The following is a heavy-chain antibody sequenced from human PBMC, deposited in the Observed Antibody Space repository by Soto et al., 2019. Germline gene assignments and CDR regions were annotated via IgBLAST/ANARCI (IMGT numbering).Heavy chain of an antibody. J-gene: IGHJ4*02. V-gene: IGHV4-30-4*01. D-gene: IGHD5-12*01. CDR2: IFYTGST. CDR3: ARVEATLYRHYCFDY. Sequence: ASETLSLTWSVSGGTINSGDYFWSWIRQPPGKGLEWIGSIFYTGSTYYSPSLKSRASMSMDTSKYLFSLRLRSLAAADTAVYFCARVEATLYRHYCFDYWGQGTPVTVSS. CDR1: GGTINSGDYF.